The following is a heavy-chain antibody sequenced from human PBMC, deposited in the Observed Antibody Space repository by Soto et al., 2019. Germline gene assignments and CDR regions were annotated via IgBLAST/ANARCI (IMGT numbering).Heavy chain of an antibody. CDR2: IYYTGST. Sequence: SETLSLTCTVSGVSISSGGYYWSWIRQHPGKGLEWIGYIYYTGSTYYNPSLKSRVTMSLDTSKNQFSLKLSSVTVADTAVYYCARGSQLERDAFDIWGQGTMVTVSS. D-gene: IGHD1-1*01. J-gene: IGHJ3*02. CDR3: ARGSQLERDAFDI. V-gene: IGHV4-31*03. CDR1: GVSISSGGYY.